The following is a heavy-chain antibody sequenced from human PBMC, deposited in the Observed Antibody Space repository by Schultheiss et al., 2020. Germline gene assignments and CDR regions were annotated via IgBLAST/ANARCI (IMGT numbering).Heavy chain of an antibody. V-gene: IGHV4-59*01. CDR1: GGSISSYY. Sequence: SETLSLTCTVSGGSISSYYWSWIRQPPGKGLEWIGYIYYSGSTKYNPSLKGRVTLSVDTSKNQFSLKLSSVTLADTAVYYCARVLQSVGIDYWGQGSLVTV. CDR3: ARVLQSVGIDY. D-gene: IGHD2/OR15-2a*01. CDR2: IYYSGST. J-gene: IGHJ4*02.